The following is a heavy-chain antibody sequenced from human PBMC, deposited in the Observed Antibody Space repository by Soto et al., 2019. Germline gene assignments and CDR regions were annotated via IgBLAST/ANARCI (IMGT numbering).Heavy chain of an antibody. CDR2: IYHSGST. V-gene: IGHV4-38-2*02. CDR1: GYSISSGYY. CDR3: ARDFHDSSGYIPRYFDY. Sequence: ETLSLTCSVSGYSISSGYYWGWIRQPPGKGLEWIGSIYHSGSTYYNPSLKSRVTISVDTSKNQFSLKLSSVTAADTAVYYCARDFHDSSGYIPRYFDYWGQGTLVTVSS. J-gene: IGHJ4*02. D-gene: IGHD3-22*01.